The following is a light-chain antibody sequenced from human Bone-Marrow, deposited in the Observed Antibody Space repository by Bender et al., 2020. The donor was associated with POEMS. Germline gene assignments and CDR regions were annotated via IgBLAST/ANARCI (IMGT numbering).Light chain of an antibody. V-gene: IGLV2-14*03. J-gene: IGLJ1*01. CDR1: SSDVGGYPY. CDR3: SSYTTSGTLV. Sequence: QSALTQPASMSGSPGQSITLSCTGTSSDVGGYPYVSWYQHYPGKAPKLMIYDVTNRPSGVSNRFSGSKSGNTASLTISGLQADDEADYYCSSYTTSGTLVFGTGTRVSVL. CDR2: DVT.